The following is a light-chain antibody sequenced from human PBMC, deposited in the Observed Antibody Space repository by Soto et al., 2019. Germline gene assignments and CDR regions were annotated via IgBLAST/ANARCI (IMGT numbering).Light chain of an antibody. CDR1: QHINTW. CDR2: AAS. Sequence: DVQMTQSPSSVSASVGDRVTITCRASQHINTWLAWYQQKPGKAPRLLISAASSLEDGVPSRFSGSGSVTDFTLTISSLQPEGFATYYCQVSNIVPFTCGPGTRVD. V-gene: IGKV1-12*02. CDR3: QVSNIVPFT. J-gene: IGKJ3*01.